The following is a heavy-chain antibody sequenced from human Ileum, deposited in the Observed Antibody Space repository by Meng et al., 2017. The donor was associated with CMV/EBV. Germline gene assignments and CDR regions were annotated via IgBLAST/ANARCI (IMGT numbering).Heavy chain of an antibody. Sequence: GESLKISCAASGFTFSNYWMHWVRQVPGKGLVWVARINSDGSTLTYADSVRGRFTVSRDNTKNTLYLQMTNLRGEDTALYYCARPTSPSYSDFVLVWGQGTLGTVSS. CDR2: INSDGSTL. D-gene: IGHD5-18*01. CDR1: GFTFSNYW. CDR3: ARPTSPSYSDFVLV. V-gene: IGHV3-74*03. J-gene: IGHJ1*01.